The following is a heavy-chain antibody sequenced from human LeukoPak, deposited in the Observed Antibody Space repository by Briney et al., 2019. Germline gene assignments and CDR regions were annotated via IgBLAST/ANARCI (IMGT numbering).Heavy chain of an antibody. CDR3: VKDAVHPGEDYFNP. CDR1: GRSNSGYY. CDR2: FYYTGLT. V-gene: IGHV4-59*01. J-gene: IGHJ5*02. D-gene: IGHD7-27*01. Sequence: PSETLSLTCAVSGRSNSGYYWSWIRQTPAGRLEWIVYFYYTGLTRSNPSLKSRVTISGDTSKNQFSLSLTSLTAADTAIYYCVKDAVHPGEDYFNPWGPGILVTVSS.